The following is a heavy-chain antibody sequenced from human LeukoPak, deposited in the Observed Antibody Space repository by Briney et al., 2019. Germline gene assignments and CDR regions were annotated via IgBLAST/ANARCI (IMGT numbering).Heavy chain of an antibody. V-gene: IGHV4-59*12. D-gene: IGHD3-22*01. CDR3: ARGSGSLADYYDSSGYYSVSDAFDI. CDR2: LYYRGST. J-gene: IGHJ3*02. CDR1: GGSISSYY. Sequence: PSETLSLTCTVSGGSISSYYWSWIRQPPGKGLEWIGYLYYRGSTTYNPSLKSRVTISIDTSKNQFSLKLSSVTAADTAVYYCARGSGSLADYYDSSGYYSVSDAFDIWGQGTMVTVSS.